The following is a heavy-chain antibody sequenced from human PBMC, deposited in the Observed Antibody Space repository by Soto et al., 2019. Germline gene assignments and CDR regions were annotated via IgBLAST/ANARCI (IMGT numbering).Heavy chain of an antibody. CDR1: GFTFSSYA. CDR3: ARDPFPSGTQTWFDP. Sequence: GGSLRLSCAASGFTFSSYAMSWVRQAPGKGLEWVSGISGSGGTTYYGGPVKGRFTISRDNSKNMLYLQMNSLRAEDTAVYYCARDPFPSGTQTWFDPWGQGTLVTVSS. V-gene: IGHV3-23*01. D-gene: IGHD1-7*01. J-gene: IGHJ5*02. CDR2: ISGSGGTT.